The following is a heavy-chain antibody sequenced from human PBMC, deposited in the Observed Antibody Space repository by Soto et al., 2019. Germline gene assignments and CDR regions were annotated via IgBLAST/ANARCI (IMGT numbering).Heavy chain of an antibody. V-gene: IGHV4-59*01. D-gene: IGHD3-10*01. CDR3: ATSMIRGPFAF. CDR2: IYNSGTT. Sequence: QVQLQESGPGLVKPSETLSLTCTVSGDSITDYYWSWIRQPPGKGLEWIGNIYNSGTTKYNPSLKSRVTISVDTSKIQFSLTLSSVTAADSAMFYCATSMIRGPFAFWGQGTMVTVSS. CDR1: GDSITDYY. J-gene: IGHJ4*02.